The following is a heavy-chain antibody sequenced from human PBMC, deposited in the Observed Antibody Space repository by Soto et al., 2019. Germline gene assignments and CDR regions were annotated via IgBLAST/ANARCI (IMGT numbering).Heavy chain of an antibody. CDR1: GFTFSTYS. V-gene: IGHV3-30-3*01. D-gene: IGHD2-21*01. CDR3: ARGAVCGTYCYYDLDV. J-gene: IGHJ6*02. Sequence: PXGSLRVTWAASGFTFSTYSMHWVRQAPGKGLEWVAVISRDGSNKYYAASVKGRFYISRDNSKNTEYLQTNSLRPEDTAVYYYARGAVCGTYCYYDLDVWGQGTTVTVSS. CDR2: ISRDGSNK.